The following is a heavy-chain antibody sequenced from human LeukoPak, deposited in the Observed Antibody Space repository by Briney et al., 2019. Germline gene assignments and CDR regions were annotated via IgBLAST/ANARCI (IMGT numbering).Heavy chain of an antibody. CDR1: GGSITNYF. D-gene: IGHD1-7*01. V-gene: IGHV4-59*01. Sequence: SETLSLTCTVSGGSITNYFWSWIRQPPGKGLEWIGYIYYSGSTTYNPSLKNRVTISVDTSRNHFSLRLSSATAADTAVYYCARDGLGITGTGLDYWGQGVLVTVSS. CDR3: ARDGLGITGTGLDY. CDR2: IYYSGST. J-gene: IGHJ4*02.